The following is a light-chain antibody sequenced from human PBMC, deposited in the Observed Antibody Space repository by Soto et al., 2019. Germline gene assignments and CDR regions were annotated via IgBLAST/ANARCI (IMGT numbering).Light chain of an antibody. CDR2: AAS. CDR1: QDINNY. J-gene: IGKJ1*01. V-gene: IGKV1-27*01. CDR3: QKYNSAPRT. Sequence: DIQMTQSPSSLSASVGDRVTITCRASQDINNYLAWYQVQPGKGPKLLIYAASTLQSGVPSRFSGSGSGTDFTPTISSLHPEDVATYYCQKYNSAPRTFGQGTRVEI.